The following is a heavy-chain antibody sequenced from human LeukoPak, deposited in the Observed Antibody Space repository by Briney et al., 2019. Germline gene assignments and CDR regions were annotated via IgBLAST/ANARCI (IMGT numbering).Heavy chain of an antibody. Sequence: SETLSLTCAVYGGSFSGYYWSWIRQPPGKGLEWIGEINHSGSTNYNPSLKSRVTISVDTSKNQFSLKLSSATAADTAVYYCAREGVGNYWGQGTLVTVSS. CDR3: AREGVGNY. D-gene: IGHD7-27*01. CDR2: INHSGST. V-gene: IGHV4-34*01. CDR1: GGSFSGYY. J-gene: IGHJ4*02.